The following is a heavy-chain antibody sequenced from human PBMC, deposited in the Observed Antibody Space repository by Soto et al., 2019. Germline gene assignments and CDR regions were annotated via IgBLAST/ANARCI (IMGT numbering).Heavy chain of an antibody. J-gene: IGHJ4*02. V-gene: IGHV3-30*04. CDR1: GFTFSSSA. CDR2: ISYDGKNK. Sequence: GGSLRLSCAASGFTFSSSAMHWVRQAPGKGLEWVAIISYDGKNKQYADSVKDRFTISRDNSNNTLYLQMTSLRAEDTAVYYCARDRSKTFDYWGQGTLVTVSS. CDR3: ARDRSKTFDY.